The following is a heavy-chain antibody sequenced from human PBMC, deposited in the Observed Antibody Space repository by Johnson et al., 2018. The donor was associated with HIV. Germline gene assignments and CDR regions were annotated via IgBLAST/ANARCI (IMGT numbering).Heavy chain of an antibody. Sequence: VQLVESGGGVVQPGRSLRLSCAASGFSFSNYAMDWVRQAPGQGLEWVAVISSDGSNKNYADSVKGRFTISRDNSKTTLYLQMTSLRAEDTAVYYCAREVESGIAANDSFDIWGQGKMVTVSS. CDR3: AREVESGIAANDSFDI. V-gene: IGHV3-30*03. D-gene: IGHD6-25*01. CDR1: GFSFSNYA. J-gene: IGHJ3*02. CDR2: ISSDGSNK.